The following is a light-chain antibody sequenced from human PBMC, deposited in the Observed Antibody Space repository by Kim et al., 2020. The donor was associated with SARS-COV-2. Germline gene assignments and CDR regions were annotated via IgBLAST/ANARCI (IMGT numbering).Light chain of an antibody. CDR1: SGSIASNY. CDR2: EDN. J-gene: IGLJ3*02. Sequence: NTVPISSTRSSGSIASNYVQWYQQRPGSAPTTVIYEDNQRPSGVPDRFSGSIDSSSNSASLTISGLKTGDEADYYCQSYDSSNPWVFGGGTQLTVL. V-gene: IGLV6-57*03. CDR3: QSYDSSNPWV.